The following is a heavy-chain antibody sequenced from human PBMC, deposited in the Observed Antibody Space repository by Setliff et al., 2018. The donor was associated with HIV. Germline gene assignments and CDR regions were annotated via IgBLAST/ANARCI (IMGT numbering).Heavy chain of an antibody. V-gene: IGHV3-23*01. J-gene: IGHJ4*02. CDR3: AKEVLEIAVAAS. CDR1: GFTFSSYA. Sequence: PGGSLRLSCAASGFTFSSYAMSWVRQAPERGLEWVPAISGSGGNTYYADSVKGRFTISRDNSKNTLYLQMNSLRAEDTAVYYCAKEVLEIAVAASWGQGTLVTVSS. D-gene: IGHD6-19*01. CDR2: ISGSGGNT.